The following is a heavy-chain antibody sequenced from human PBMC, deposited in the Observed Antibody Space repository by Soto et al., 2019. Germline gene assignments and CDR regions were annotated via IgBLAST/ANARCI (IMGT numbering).Heavy chain of an antibody. J-gene: IGHJ6*02. V-gene: IGHV1-69*13. CDR2: IIPIFGTA. CDR1: GGTFGSYA. D-gene: IGHD3-22*01. Sequence: SVKVSCKASGGTFGSYAISWVRQAPGQGLEWMGGIIPIFGTANYAQKFQGRVTITADESTTTAYMELSSLRSEDTAVYYCARDLKRYYDSSGSGYYYYGMDVWGQGTTVTVSS. CDR3: ARDLKRYYDSSGSGYYYYGMDV.